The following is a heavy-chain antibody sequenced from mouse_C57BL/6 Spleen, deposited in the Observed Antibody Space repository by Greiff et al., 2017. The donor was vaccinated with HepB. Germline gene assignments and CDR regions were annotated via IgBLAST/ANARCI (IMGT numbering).Heavy chain of an antibody. CDR1: GYTFTDYE. Sequence: VKLVESGAELVRPGASVTLSCKASGYTFTDYEMHWVKQTPVHGLEWIGAIDPETGGTAYNQKFKGKAILTADKSSSTAYMELRSLTSEDSAVYYCTSLLLSYYFDYWGQGTTLTVSS. CDR2: IDPETGGT. D-gene: IGHD1-1*01. V-gene: IGHV1-15*01. J-gene: IGHJ2*01. CDR3: TSLLLSYYFDY.